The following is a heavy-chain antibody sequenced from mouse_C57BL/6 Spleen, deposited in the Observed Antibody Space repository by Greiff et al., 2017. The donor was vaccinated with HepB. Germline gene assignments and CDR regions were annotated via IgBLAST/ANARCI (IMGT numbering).Heavy chain of an antibody. J-gene: IGHJ2*01. CDR2: IYPGSGST. Sequence: VQLQQPGAELVKPGASVKMSCKASGYTFTSYWITWVKQRPGQGLEWIGDIYPGSGSTNYNEKFKSKATLTVDTSSSTAYMQLSSLTSEDSAVYYCARWRYYGSSPFDYWGQGTTLTVSS. D-gene: IGHD1-1*01. CDR3: ARWRYYGSSPFDY. CDR1: GYTFTSYW. V-gene: IGHV1-55*01.